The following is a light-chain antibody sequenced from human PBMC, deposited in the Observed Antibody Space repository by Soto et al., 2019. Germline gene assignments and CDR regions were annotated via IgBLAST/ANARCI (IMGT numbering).Light chain of an antibody. V-gene: IGKV3-15*01. J-gene: IGKJ3*01. Sequence: EIVMTQSPATLSVSPGERATLSCRASQSVNNNLAWYQQKHGQAPRLLNYGASTRATGIPARFSGSGSGTEFTFTISSLQSEDFGVYYCQQYNDWFTFGPGTNVAI. CDR2: GAS. CDR1: QSVNNN. CDR3: QQYNDWFT.